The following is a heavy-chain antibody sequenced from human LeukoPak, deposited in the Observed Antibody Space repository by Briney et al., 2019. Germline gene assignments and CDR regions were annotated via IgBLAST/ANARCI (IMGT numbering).Heavy chain of an antibody. CDR1: GYTFTSYY. CDR3: AIGVGGSYAGTWFDP. V-gene: IGHV1-46*01. D-gene: IGHD1-26*01. CDR2: INPSGGST. J-gene: IGHJ5*02. Sequence: ASVKVSCKASGYTFTSYYMHWVRQAPGQGLEWMGIINPSGGSTSYAQKFQGRVTMTEDTSTDTAYMELSSLRYEDTAMYYCAIGVGGSYAGTWFDPWGQGTLVIVSS.